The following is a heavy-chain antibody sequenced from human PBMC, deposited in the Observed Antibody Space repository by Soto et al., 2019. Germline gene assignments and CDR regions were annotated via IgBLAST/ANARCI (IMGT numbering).Heavy chain of an antibody. V-gene: IGHV4-59*08. D-gene: IGHD4-4*01. CDR2: IYYSGST. CDR1: GGSISSYY. Sequence: QVQLQESGPGLVKPSETLSLTCTVSGGSISSYYWSWIRQPPGKGLEWIGYIYYSGSTNYNPSLKSRVTISVDTSKNQFSLKLSSVTAADTAVYYCARTHYKDWFDPWGQGTLVTVSS. J-gene: IGHJ5*02. CDR3: ARTHYKDWFDP.